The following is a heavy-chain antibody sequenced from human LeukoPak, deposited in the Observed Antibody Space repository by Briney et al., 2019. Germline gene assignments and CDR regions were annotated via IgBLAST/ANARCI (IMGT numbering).Heavy chain of an antibody. CDR1: GFTFSSYA. J-gene: IGHJ4*02. Sequence: PGGSLRLSCAASGFTFSSYAMSWVRQAPGKGLEWVSSISSSSSYIYYADSVKGRFTISRDNAKNSLYLQMNSLRAEDTAVYYCARDKEGATDGLVDYWGQGTLVTVSS. V-gene: IGHV3-21*01. CDR3: ARDKEGATDGLVDY. D-gene: IGHD1-26*01. CDR2: ISSSSSYI.